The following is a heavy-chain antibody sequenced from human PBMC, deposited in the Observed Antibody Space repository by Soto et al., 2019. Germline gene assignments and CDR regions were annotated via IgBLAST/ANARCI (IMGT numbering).Heavy chain of an antibody. J-gene: IGHJ2*01. Sequence: IILKNSGPTLVKPTRTLTLTCTFSGFSLSTSALGVGWIRHPSGKDLEWRALLYWDDEKRYSPSMKIRLTTTTDTSKPQVVLTMPNMNPVDTATYYCAHTPRIAAEYWYFVLWGRGTLVTLSS. CDR2: LYWDDEK. CDR1: GFSLSTSALG. D-gene: IGHD6-13*01. V-gene: IGHV2-5*02. CDR3: AHTPRIAAEYWYFVL.